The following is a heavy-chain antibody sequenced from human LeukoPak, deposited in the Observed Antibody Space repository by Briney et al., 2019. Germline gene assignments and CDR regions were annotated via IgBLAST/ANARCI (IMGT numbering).Heavy chain of an antibody. CDR3: ARGLRIATKYFQH. Sequence: SETLSLTCAVYGGSFSGYYWSWIRQPPGKGLEWIGEINHSGSTNYNPSLKSRVTISVDTSKNQFSLKLSSVTAADTAVYYCARGLRIATKYFQHWRQGTLVTVSS. V-gene: IGHV4-34*01. J-gene: IGHJ1*01. CDR2: INHSGST. CDR1: GGSFSGYY. D-gene: IGHD2-15*01.